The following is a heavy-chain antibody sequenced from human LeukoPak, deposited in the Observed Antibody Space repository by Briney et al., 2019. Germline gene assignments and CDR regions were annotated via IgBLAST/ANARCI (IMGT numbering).Heavy chain of an antibody. D-gene: IGHD5/OR15-5a*01. CDR2: IIPVFGTA. V-gene: IGHV1-69*05. Sequence: ASVKVSCKASGGTFSSYAISWVRQAPGQGLEWMGGIIPVFGTANYAQKLQGRVTMTTDTSTSTAYMELRSLRSDDTAVYYCARDWGGQCLDYWGQGTLVTVSS. CDR1: GGTFSSYA. J-gene: IGHJ4*02. CDR3: ARDWGGQCLDY.